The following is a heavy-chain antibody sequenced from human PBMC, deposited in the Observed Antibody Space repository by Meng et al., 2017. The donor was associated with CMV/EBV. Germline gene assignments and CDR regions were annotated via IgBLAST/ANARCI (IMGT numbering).Heavy chain of an antibody. CDR2: MSDSGST. D-gene: IGHD2-15*01. CDR3: EMTWDMTTADYYYHDMDV. CDR1: GESFSGYY. Sequence: SETLSLTCAVYGESFSGYYWSWIRQAPGKGLEWIGEMSDSGSTNYNPSLKSRVSISIDTSKNQFSLKVRSVTAADTAVYFCEMTWDMTTADYYYHDMDVWGQGTTVTVSS. J-gene: IGHJ6*02. V-gene: IGHV4-34*01.